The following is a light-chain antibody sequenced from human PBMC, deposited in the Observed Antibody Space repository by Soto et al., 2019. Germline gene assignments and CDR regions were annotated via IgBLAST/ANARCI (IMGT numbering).Light chain of an antibody. J-gene: IGLJ3*02. CDR1: SSDVGGYNY. V-gene: IGLV2-11*01. CDR3: CSYAGSYTRV. Sequence: QYVLTQPLSVSGSPGQSVTISCTGTSSDVGGYNYVSWYQQHPGKAPKLMIYDVSKRPSGVPDRFSGSKSGNTASLTISGLQAEDEADYYCCSYAGSYTRVFGGGTKLT. CDR2: DVS.